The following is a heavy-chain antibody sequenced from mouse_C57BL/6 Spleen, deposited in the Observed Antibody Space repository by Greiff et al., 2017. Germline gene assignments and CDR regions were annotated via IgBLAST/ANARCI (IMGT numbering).Heavy chain of an antibody. J-gene: IGHJ2*01. V-gene: IGHV1-59*01. CDR1: GYTFTSYW. D-gene: IGHD4-1*01. Sequence: QVQLQQPGAELVRPGTSVKLSCKASGYTFTSYWMHWVKQRPGQGLEWIGVIDPSDSYTNYNQKFKGKATLTVDTSSSTAYMQLSSLTSEDSAVYYCARKELGRGYYFDYWGQGTTLTGAS. CDR2: IDPSDSYT. CDR3: ARKELGRGYYFDY.